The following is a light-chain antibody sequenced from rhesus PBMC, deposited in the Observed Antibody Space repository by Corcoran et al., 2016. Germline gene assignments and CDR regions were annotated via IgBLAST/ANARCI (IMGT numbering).Light chain of an antibody. V-gene: IGKV1-44*02. J-gene: IGKJ1*01. Sequence: RVTITCRASQTISSHLAWYQQKPGKVPKLLIYGASNLERGVPSRFSGSGSGTEFTLTISSLQPEDFATYYCQHHNSHPPTFGQGTKVEIK. CDR3: QHHNSHPPT. CDR2: GAS. CDR1: QTISSH.